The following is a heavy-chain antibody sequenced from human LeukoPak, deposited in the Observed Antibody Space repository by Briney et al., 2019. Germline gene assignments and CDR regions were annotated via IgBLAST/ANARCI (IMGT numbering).Heavy chain of an antibody. V-gene: IGHV4-34*01. CDR2: INHSGST. CDR3: ARTPYSGSHFDY. D-gene: IGHD1-26*01. CDR1: GGSFSGYY. J-gene: IGHJ4*02. Sequence: SETLSLTCAVYGGSFSGYYWSWIRQPPGKGLEWIGEINHSGSTNYNPSLKSRVTISVDTSKNQFSLKLSSVTAADTAVYYCARTPYSGSHFDYWGQGTLVTVSS.